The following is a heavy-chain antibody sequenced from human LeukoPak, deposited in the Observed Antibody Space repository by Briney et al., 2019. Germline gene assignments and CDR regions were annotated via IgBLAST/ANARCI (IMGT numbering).Heavy chain of an antibody. CDR3: ARGGNRILGNYYYGMDV. Sequence: GGSLRLSCAASGFTFSSYDMHWVRQATGKGLEWVSAIGTAGDTYYPGSVKGRFTISRENAKNSLYLQMNSLRAGDTAVYYCARGGNRILGNYYYGMDVWGQGTTVTVSS. CDR2: IGTAGDT. V-gene: IGHV3-13*01. CDR1: GFTFSSYD. D-gene: IGHD2/OR15-2a*01. J-gene: IGHJ6*02.